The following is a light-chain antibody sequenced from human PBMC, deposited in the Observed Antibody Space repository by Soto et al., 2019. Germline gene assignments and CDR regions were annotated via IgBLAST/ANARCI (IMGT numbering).Light chain of an antibody. Sequence: QSALTQPRSVSVSPGQAVTFSCTGTNSDVGGYNYVSWYQQHPDKAPKLIIYDVSKRPSGVPDHFSGSKSGNTASLTISGLQAEDEADYFCSSFAGSYTHVFGTGTKVTVL. CDR2: DVS. J-gene: IGLJ1*01. CDR1: NSDVGGYNY. CDR3: SSFAGSYTHV. V-gene: IGLV2-11*01.